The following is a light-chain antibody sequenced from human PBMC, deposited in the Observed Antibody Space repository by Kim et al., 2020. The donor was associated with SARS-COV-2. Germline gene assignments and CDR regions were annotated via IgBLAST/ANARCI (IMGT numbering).Light chain of an antibody. CDR3: QSYDNSVWV. CDR2: EDN. V-gene: IGLV6-57*03. J-gene: IGLJ3*02. CDR1: SGSIASNY. Sequence: NFMLTQPHSVSESPGKTVTISCTRSSGSIASNYVQWYQQRPGSAPTTVIYEDNQTPSGVPDRFSGSIDSSSNSAFLTISGLKTEDEADYYCQSYDNSVWVFGGGTKSPS.